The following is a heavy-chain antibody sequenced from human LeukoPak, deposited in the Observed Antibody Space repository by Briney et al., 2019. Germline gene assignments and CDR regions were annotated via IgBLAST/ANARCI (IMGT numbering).Heavy chain of an antibody. CDR2: VNHSGSA. CDR1: GGPFSGYY. J-gene: IGHJ4*02. CDR3: ASGSGSQYGYVDS. V-gene: IGHV4-34*01. Sequence: PSETLSLTCAVYGGPFSGYYWSWIRQPPGKGLEWIGEVNHSGSANYNPSLKSRVTISVDMSKNQFSLKLSSVTAADTAVYYCASGSGSQYGYVDSWGQGTLVTVSS. D-gene: IGHD3-10*01.